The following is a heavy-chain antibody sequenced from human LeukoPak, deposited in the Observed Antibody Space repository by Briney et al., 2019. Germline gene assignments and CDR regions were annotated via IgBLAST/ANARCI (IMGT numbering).Heavy chain of an antibody. D-gene: IGHD5-24*01. Sequence: GGSLRLSCAASGFTFSNAWMSWVRQAPGKGLEWVSYISSSGSTIYYADSVKGRFTISRDNAKNSLYLQMNSLRAEDTAVYYCARDREMATIGRKRGVYYFDYWGQGTLVTVSS. J-gene: IGHJ4*02. CDR2: ISSSGSTI. V-gene: IGHV3-11*04. CDR3: ARDREMATIGRKRGVYYFDY. CDR1: GFTFSNAW.